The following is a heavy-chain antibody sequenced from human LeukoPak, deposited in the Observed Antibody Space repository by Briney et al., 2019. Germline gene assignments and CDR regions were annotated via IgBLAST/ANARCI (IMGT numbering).Heavy chain of an antibody. CDR1: GFTFSSSW. J-gene: IGHJ4*02. D-gene: IGHD1-7*01. CDR2: INSDGSPI. CDR3: ARGETTPDY. Sequence: PGGSLRLSCVASGFTFSSSWMHWVRQAPGKGLEWVSRINSDGSPIDYADYVKGRFTISTDNAKNTLYLQMNSLRAEDTAVYYCARGETTPDYWGQGTLVTVSS. V-gene: IGHV3-74*01.